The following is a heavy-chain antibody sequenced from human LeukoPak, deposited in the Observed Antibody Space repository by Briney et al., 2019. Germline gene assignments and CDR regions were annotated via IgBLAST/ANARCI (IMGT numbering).Heavy chain of an antibody. D-gene: IGHD1-14*01. Sequence: SETLSLTCAVYGGSFSGYYWSWIRQPPGKGLEWIGEINHGGSTNYNPSLKSRVTISVDTSKNQFSLKLSSVTAADTAVYYCASRNPSLKTLDYWGQGTLVTVSS. CDR1: GGSFSGYY. CDR3: ASRNPSLKTLDY. CDR2: INHGGST. J-gene: IGHJ4*02. V-gene: IGHV4-34*01.